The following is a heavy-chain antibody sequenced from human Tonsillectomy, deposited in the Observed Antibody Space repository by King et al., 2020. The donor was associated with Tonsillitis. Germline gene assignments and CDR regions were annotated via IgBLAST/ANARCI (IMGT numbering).Heavy chain of an antibody. J-gene: IGHJ6*02. Sequence: QLVQSGGGLVQPGRSLRLSCTTSGFTFGDYAMTWFRQTPGKGLEWLGFIRSQPYGGTARYPASVKDRFIISRDDSQSIAYLQMNSLKIEDTAVYYCTSVGRESWEDLDVWGHGTTVIVSS. CDR3: TSVGRESWEDLDV. V-gene: IGHV3-49*03. CDR2: IRSQPYGGTA. D-gene: IGHD3-10*01. CDR1: GFTFGDYA.